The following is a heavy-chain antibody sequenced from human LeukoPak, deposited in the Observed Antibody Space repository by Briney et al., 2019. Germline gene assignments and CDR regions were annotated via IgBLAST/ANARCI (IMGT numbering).Heavy chain of an antibody. V-gene: IGHV1-2*02. CDR3: ARTLVVINDAFDI. CDR1: GYTFTSYY. Sequence: ASVKVSCKASGYTFTSYYMHWVRQAPGQGLEWMGWINPNSDDTNYAQKFQGRVSMTGDTSISTAYMELSRLRSDDTAVYYCARTLVVINDAFDIWGQGTMVTVSS. D-gene: IGHD3-22*01. J-gene: IGHJ3*02. CDR2: INPNSDDT.